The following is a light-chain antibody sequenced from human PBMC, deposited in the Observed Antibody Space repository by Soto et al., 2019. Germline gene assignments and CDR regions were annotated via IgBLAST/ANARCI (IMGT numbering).Light chain of an antibody. J-gene: IGKJ3*01. Sequence: DIVMTQSPLSLPVTPGEPASISCRSSQSLLHSNGYNYLDWYLQKPGQSPQLLIYGDNNRPSGVPDRFSGSKSGTSASLAITRLQAEDEADYYCQSYDISLHNYVFGTGT. CDR3: QSYDISLHNYV. CDR2: GDN. CDR1: QSLLHSNGYNY. V-gene: IGKV2-28*01.